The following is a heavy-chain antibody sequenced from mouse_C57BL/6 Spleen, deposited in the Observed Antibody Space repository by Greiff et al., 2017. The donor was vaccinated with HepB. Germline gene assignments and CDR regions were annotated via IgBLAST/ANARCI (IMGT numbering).Heavy chain of an antibody. CDR3: ASNSNYAWFAY. V-gene: IGHV2-2*01. CDR1: GFSLTSYG. J-gene: IGHJ3*01. Sequence: QVQLKQSGPGLVQPSQSLSITCTVSGFSLTSYGVHWVRQSPGKGLEWLGVIWSGGSTDYNAAFISRLSISKDNSKSQVFFKMNSLQADDTAIYYCASNSNYAWFAYWGQGTLVTVSA. D-gene: IGHD2-5*01. CDR2: IWSGGST.